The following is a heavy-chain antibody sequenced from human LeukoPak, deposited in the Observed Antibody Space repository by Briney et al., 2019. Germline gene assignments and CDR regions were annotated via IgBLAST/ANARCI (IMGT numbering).Heavy chain of an antibody. Sequence: SETLSLTCTVSGGSIIGHWWSWIRQPPGKGLEWIGDIFYSGGSTNYNPSLKSRLTMSLDTSKNQFSPKLTSVTAADTAMYYCARRNTADASIDFWGQGTLVTASS. CDR2: IFYSGGST. CDR1: GGSIIGHW. D-gene: IGHD2/OR15-2a*01. V-gene: IGHV4-59*08. CDR3: ARRNTADASIDF. J-gene: IGHJ4*02.